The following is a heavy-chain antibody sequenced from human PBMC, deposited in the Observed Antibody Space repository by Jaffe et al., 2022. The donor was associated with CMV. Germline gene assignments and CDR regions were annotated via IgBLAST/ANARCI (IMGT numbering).Heavy chain of an antibody. CDR3: AKPPPPHYYGSGSYYND. Sequence: EVQLLESGGGLVQPGGSLRLSCAASGFTFSSYAMSWVRQAPGKGLEWVSAISGSGGSTYYADSVKGRFTISRDNSKNTLYLQMNSLRAEDTAVYYCAKPPPPHYYGSGSYYNDWGQGTLVTVSS. V-gene: IGHV3-23*01. D-gene: IGHD3-10*01. J-gene: IGHJ4*02. CDR2: ISGSGGST. CDR1: GFTFSSYA.